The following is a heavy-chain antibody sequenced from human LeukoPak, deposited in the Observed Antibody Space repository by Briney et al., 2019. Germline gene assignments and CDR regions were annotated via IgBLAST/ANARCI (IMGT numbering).Heavy chain of an antibody. CDR2: IWYDGSNK. J-gene: IGHJ4*02. Sequence: GGSLRLSCAASGFKFGNFGMQWVRQAPGKGLEWVAVIWYDGSNKYYGDSVKGRFTISRDNSKNTLYLEMNSLRAEDTAVYYCARDRSSTYFDYWAQGTPVTVSS. V-gene: IGHV3-33*01. CDR3: ARDRSSTYFDY. D-gene: IGHD2-2*01. CDR1: GFKFGNFG.